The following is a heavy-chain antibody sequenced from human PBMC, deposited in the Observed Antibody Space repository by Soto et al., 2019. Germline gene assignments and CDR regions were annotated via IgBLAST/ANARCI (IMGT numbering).Heavy chain of an antibody. CDR1: GFTFSSYG. D-gene: IGHD3-3*01. J-gene: IGHJ5*02. CDR2: ISYDGSNK. CDR3: ARDRPLRFFRGWFDP. Sequence: GGSLRLSCAASGFTFSSYGMHWVRQAPGKGLEWVAVISYDGSNKYYADSVKGRFTISRDNAKNSLYLQMNSLRAEDTAVYYCARDRPLRFFRGWFDPWGQGTLVTVSS. V-gene: IGHV3-30*03.